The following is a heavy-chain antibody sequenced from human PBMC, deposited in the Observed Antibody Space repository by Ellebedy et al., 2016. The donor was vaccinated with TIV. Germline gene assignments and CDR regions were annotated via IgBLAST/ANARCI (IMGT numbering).Heavy chain of an antibody. J-gene: IGHJ4*02. V-gene: IGHV3-23*01. CDR1: GFTVSSDY. Sequence: PGGSLRLSCAASGFTVSSDYMSWVRQAPGKGLEWVSTISNTGSRTYYADSVEGRFIISRDNSKKTLYLQMNSLRAEDTAVYYCAKGRGGGSDSSAPRYYFDYWGLGTLVTVSS. CDR3: AKGRGGGSDSSAPRYYFDY. CDR2: ISNTGSRT. D-gene: IGHD3-22*01.